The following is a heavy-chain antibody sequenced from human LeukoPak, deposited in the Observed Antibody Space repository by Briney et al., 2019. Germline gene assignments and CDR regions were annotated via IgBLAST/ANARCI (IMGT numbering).Heavy chain of an antibody. CDR2: MRNKANSYTT. J-gene: IGHJ4*02. CDR3: AKYRSGWTEVDY. V-gene: IGHV3-72*01. CDR1: GFTFSDHY. D-gene: IGHD6-19*01. Sequence: GGSLRLSCVASGFTFSDHYIDWVRQAPGKGLEWVGRMRNKANSYTTENAASVKGRLTLSRDDSKRLVFLQLNSLKIEDTAVYYCAKYRSGWTEVDYWGQGTLVTVSS.